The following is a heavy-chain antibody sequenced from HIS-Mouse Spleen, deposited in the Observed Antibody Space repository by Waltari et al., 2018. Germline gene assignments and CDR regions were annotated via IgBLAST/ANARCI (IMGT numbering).Heavy chain of an antibody. CDR1: GGSIRSSSYY. J-gene: IGHJ2*01. Sequence: QLQLQESGPGLVKPSETLSLTGTVSGGSIRSSSYYWGWFRQPPGKGLEWIGSIYYSGRTYYNPSLKSRVTISVDTSKNQFSLKLSSVTAADTAVYYCAREIPYSSSWYDWYFDLWGRGTLVTVSS. CDR2: IYYSGRT. V-gene: IGHV4-39*07. D-gene: IGHD6-13*01. CDR3: AREIPYSSSWYDWYFDL.